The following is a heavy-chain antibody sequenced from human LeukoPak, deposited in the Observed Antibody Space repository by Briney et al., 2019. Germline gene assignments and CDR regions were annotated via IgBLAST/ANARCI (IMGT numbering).Heavy chain of an antibody. Sequence: GGSLRLSCAASGFIVNYNYMSWVRQPPGKGLEWVSVVYSGGSTYYADSVMGRFTISRDNSKNMVYLQMNSLRVEDTAVYYCARVKVGTTYWFDPWGQGTLVTVSS. D-gene: IGHD1-26*01. CDR2: VYSGGST. V-gene: IGHV3-66*01. CDR3: ARVKVGTTYWFDP. CDR1: GFIVNYNY. J-gene: IGHJ5*02.